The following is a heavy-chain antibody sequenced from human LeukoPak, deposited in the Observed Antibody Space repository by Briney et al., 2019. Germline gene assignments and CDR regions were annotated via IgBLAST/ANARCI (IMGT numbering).Heavy chain of an antibody. Sequence: LTGGSLRLSCEVSGFTFNNAWVSWVRQAPGKGLEWVANIKQDGSEKSYVESVRGRFTISRDNAKNSLYLQLNSLRAEDTALYYCARDNPPDYWGQGTLVTVSS. J-gene: IGHJ4*02. CDR3: ARDNPPDY. CDR1: GFTFNNAW. V-gene: IGHV3-7*03. CDR2: IKQDGSEK.